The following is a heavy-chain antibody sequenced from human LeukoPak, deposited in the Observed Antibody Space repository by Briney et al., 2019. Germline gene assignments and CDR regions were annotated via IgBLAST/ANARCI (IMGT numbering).Heavy chain of an antibody. CDR3: ARAVVVTRYLDY. D-gene: IGHD2-21*02. Sequence: GGSLRLSCAASGFSFRSDELHWVRQAPGKGLEYVSAINDNGGTTYYANSVKGRFTISRDNSKSTLYLQMGSLRTEDMPVYYCARAVVVTRYLDYWGQGALVTVSS. CDR2: INDNGGTT. J-gene: IGHJ4*02. V-gene: IGHV3-64*01. CDR1: GFSFRSDE.